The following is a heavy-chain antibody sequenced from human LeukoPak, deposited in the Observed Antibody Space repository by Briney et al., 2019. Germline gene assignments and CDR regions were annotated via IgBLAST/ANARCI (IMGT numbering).Heavy chain of an antibody. CDR1: GFTFRLYA. J-gene: IGHJ4*02. Sequence: GGSLRLSCAVSGFTFRLYAMTWVRQAPGKGLEWVSTISGSGDYIYYADSVKGRFTISRDNSKNTLYVQMNSLRAEDTAVYYCARGDPHGYWGQGTLVTVSS. CDR2: ISGSGDYI. D-gene: IGHD3-16*01. CDR3: ARGDPHGY. V-gene: IGHV3-23*01.